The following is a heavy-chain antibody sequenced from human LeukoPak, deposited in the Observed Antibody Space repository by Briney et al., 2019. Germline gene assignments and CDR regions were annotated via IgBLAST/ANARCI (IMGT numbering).Heavy chain of an antibody. D-gene: IGHD5-18*01. V-gene: IGHV1-8*01. CDR1: GYTFTSYD. CDR2: MNPNSGNT. Sequence: ASVKVSCKASGYTFTSYDINWVRQAIGQGLEWMGWMNPNSGNTGYAQKFQGRVTMTRNTSISTAYMELSSLRSEDTAVYYCARGRPGYSYRYGAYMDVWGKGTTVTVSS. J-gene: IGHJ6*03. CDR3: ARGRPGYSYRYGAYMDV.